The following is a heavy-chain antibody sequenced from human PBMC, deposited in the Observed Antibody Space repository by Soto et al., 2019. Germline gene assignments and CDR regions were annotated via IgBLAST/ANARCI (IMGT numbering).Heavy chain of an antibody. CDR3: ARAPHYGGVLGY. J-gene: IGHJ4*02. CDR2: INHSGST. Sequence: SETLSLTCAVYGGSFSGYYWSWIRQPPGKGLEWIGEINHSGSTNYNPSLKSRVTISVDTSKNQFSLKLSSVTAADTAVYYCARAPHYGGVLGYWGQGTLVTVSS. D-gene: IGHD4-17*01. CDR1: GGSFSGYY. V-gene: IGHV4-34*01.